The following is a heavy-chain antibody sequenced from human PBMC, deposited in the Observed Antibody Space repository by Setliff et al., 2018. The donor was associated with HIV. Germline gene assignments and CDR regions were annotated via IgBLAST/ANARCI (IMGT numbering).Heavy chain of an antibody. Sequence: SETLSLTCSVSGASISSYYWSWIRQPPGKGLEWIGFISPTGNTNYNPSLKSRVTISTDTSKNQFSLNVRSVTAADTAVYFCAKSSPSIGYISDHWGQGTLVTVSS. D-gene: IGHD5-12*01. CDR1: GASISSYY. V-gene: IGHV4-59*03. CDR2: ISPTGNT. J-gene: IGHJ4*02. CDR3: AKSSPSIGYISDH.